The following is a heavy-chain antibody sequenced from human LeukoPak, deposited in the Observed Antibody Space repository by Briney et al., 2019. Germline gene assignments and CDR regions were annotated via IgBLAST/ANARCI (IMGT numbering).Heavy chain of an antibody. CDR3: ARSGYGDYLNYFDY. D-gene: IGHD4-17*01. CDR2: LYSAGTT. J-gene: IGHJ4*02. Sequence: PGGSLRLSCAASGFTVSRNYMSWVRQAPGKGLEWVSLLYSAGTTYYADSVKGRFTISRDNSKNTLYLQMNSLRAEDTAVYYCARSGYGDYLNYFDYWGQGTLVTVSS. V-gene: IGHV3-53*01. CDR1: GFTVSRNY.